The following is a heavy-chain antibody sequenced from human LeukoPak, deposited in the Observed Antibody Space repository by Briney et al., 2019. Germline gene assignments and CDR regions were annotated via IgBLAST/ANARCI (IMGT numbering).Heavy chain of an antibody. J-gene: IGHJ4*02. CDR3: QAAPDY. V-gene: IGHV3-7*01. D-gene: IGHD2-15*01. Sequence: GGSLRLSCAASGFTFSNYWINWVRQAPGKGLEWVANINKDGSEKYYVDSVKGRFTISRDNDKNSLYLQMNSLRAEDTAVYYCQAAPDYWGQGTLVTVSP. CDR1: GFTFSNYW. CDR2: INKDGSEK.